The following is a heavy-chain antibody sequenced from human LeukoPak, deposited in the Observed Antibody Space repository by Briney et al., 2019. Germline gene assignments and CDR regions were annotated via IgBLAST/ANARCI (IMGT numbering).Heavy chain of an antibody. V-gene: IGHV4-39*07. CDR3: ARGLVDYDFWSGYSYYFDY. Sequence: SETLSLTCTVSGGSISSSSYYWGWIRQPPGKGLEWIGSIYYSGSTYYNPSLKSRVTMSVDTSKNQFSLKLSSVTAADTAVYYCARGLVDYDFWSGYSYYFDYWGQGTLVTVSS. CDR2: IYYSGST. D-gene: IGHD3-3*01. J-gene: IGHJ4*02. CDR1: GGSISSSSYY.